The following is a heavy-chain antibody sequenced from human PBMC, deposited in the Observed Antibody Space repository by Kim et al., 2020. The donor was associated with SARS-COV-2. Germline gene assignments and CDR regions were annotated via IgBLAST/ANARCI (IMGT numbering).Heavy chain of an antibody. D-gene: IGHD2-2*02. CDR3: ARAHPNYCSSTSCYRDAFDI. Sequence: RFTIARDNAKNSLYLQMNSLRAEDTAVYYCARAHPNYCSSTSCYRDAFDIWGQGTMVTVSS. V-gene: IGHV3-48*03. J-gene: IGHJ3*02.